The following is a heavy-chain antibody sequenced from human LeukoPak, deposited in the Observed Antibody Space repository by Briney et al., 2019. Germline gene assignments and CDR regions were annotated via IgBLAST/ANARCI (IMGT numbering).Heavy chain of an antibody. J-gene: IGHJ3*01. CDR1: GFTFISNW. CDR2: IKQDGSEK. Sequence: PGGSLRPSCAASGFTFISNWMSWFRQAPGKGLEWVANIKQDGSEKNYVDSVKGRFTISRDKAKTSLYLQMNSLRAEDTAVYYCARQTAFDFWGEGTMVTVSS. CDR3: ARQTAFDF. V-gene: IGHV3-7*01.